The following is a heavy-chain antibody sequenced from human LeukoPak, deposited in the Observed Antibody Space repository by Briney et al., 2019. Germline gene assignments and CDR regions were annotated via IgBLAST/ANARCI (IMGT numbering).Heavy chain of an antibody. Sequence: SETLSLTCAVYGGSFSGYYWSWIRQPPGKGLEWIGSISYSGSTYYNPSLKSRVTISVDTSNNQFSLRLSSVTAADTALYYCAKEGDYYGSGSHRDAFDMWGQGTMVTVSS. V-gene: IGHV4-34*01. CDR2: ISYSGST. CDR1: GGSFSGYY. J-gene: IGHJ3*02. CDR3: AKEGDYYGSGSHRDAFDM. D-gene: IGHD3-10*01.